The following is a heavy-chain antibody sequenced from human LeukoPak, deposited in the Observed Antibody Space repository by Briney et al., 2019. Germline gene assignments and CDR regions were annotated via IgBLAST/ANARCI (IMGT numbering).Heavy chain of an antibody. CDR2: INPNSGGT. D-gene: IGHD6-13*01. V-gene: IGHV1-2*02. Sequence: ASVEVSCKASGYTFTGYYMHWVRQAPGQGLEWMGWINPNSGGTNYAQKFQGGVTMTRDTSISTAYMELSRLRSDDTAVYYCARDLVAAAGTSWFDPWAREPWSPSPQ. J-gene: IGHJ5*02. CDR1: GYTFTGYY. CDR3: ARDLVAAAGTSWFDP.